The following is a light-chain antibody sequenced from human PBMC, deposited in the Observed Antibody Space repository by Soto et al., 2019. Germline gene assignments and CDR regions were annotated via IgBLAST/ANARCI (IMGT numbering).Light chain of an antibody. CDR2: DVS. CDR1: SSDIGGFNF. V-gene: IGLV2-14*03. CDR3: SSYTSSTLGV. J-gene: IGLJ1*01. Sequence: QSALTQPASVSGSPGQSITISCTGTSSDIGGFNFVSWYQQHPGKAPKVMIYDVSNRPSGVSSRFSGSNSSNTASLTSSGLQTEDKADYYCSSYTSSTLGVFGTGTKLTVL.